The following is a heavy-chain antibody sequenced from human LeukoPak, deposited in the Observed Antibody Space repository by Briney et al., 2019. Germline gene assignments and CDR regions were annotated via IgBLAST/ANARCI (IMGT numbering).Heavy chain of an antibody. V-gene: IGHV4-61*02. J-gene: IGHJ6*03. Sequence: PSQTLSLTCAVSGGSITSGTYYWTWIRQPAGKGLEWIGRIHTSRSTNYNPSLDSRVTISLDTSKNQFSLRLTSVTAADTAVYYCTRAASSGPLFTYHMDVWGKGTTVTVSS. D-gene: IGHD3-22*01. CDR3: TRAASSGPLFTYHMDV. CDR1: GGSITSGTYY. CDR2: IHTSRST.